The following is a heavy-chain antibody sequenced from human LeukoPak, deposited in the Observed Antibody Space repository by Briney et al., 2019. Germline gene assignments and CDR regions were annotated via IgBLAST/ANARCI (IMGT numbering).Heavy chain of an antibody. Sequence: PGGSLRLSCAASGFTFSDYGMHWVRQAPGKGLEWVAYISYDGSNKKCADSVKGRFTISRGNSKNTLYLQMNSLRAEDTAVFYCAKVGSGNYPQYFQHWGQGTLVTVSS. J-gene: IGHJ1*01. CDR3: AKVGSGNYPQYFQH. CDR1: GFTFSDYG. D-gene: IGHD3-10*01. V-gene: IGHV3-30*18. CDR2: ISYDGSNK.